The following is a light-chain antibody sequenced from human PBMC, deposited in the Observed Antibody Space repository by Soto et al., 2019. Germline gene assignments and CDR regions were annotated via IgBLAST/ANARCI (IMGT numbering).Light chain of an antibody. V-gene: IGKV3-11*01. CDR1: QSVYSY. CDR3: QKRSNGPIP. CDR2: DAS. Sequence: EIVLTQSPATLSLSPGERATLSCRASQSVYSYLAWYQQKPGQAPRLLIYDASNRATGIPARFRGSGSGTDSPLTTSSQDPKVFPVYSGQKRSNGPIPFGQGNRREI. J-gene: IGKJ5*01.